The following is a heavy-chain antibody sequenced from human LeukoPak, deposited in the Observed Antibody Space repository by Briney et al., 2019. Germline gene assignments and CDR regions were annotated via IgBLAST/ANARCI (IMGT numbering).Heavy chain of an antibody. D-gene: IGHD3-10*01. CDR1: GYTFNKFW. CDR3: ARRHSYFGSGSYYNPDWYFDL. Sequence: GESLKISCKASGYTFNKFWIGWVRQMPGKGLEWMGIVYPGDSDTTYSPSFQGQVTISADKSISTAYLQWSSLKASDTAMYYCARRHSYFGSGSYYNPDWYFDLWGRGTLVTVSS. V-gene: IGHV5-51*01. J-gene: IGHJ2*01. CDR2: VYPGDSDT.